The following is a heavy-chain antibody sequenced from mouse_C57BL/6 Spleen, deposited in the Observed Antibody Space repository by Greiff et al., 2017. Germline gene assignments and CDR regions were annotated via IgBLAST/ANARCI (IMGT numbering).Heavy chain of an antibody. V-gene: IGHV1-72*01. CDR2: IDPNSGGT. D-gene: IGHD2-1*01. CDR3: AREEAIYYGNYFDY. J-gene: IGHJ2*01. CDR1: GYTFTSYW. Sequence: QVHVKQPGAELVKPGASVKLSCKASGYTFTSYWMHWVKQRPGRGLEWIGRIDPNSGGTKYNEKFKSKATLTVDKPSSTAYMQLSSLTSEDSAVYYCAREEAIYYGNYFDYWGQGTTLTVSS.